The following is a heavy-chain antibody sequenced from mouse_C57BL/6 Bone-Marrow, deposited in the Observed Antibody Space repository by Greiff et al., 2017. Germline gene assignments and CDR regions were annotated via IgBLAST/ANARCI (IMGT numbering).Heavy chain of an antibody. Sequence: EVMLVESGGGLVQPKGSLKLSCAASGFSFNTYAMNWVRQAPGKGLEWVARIRSKSNNYATYYADSVKDRFTISRDDSESMLYLQMNNLKTEDTAMYYCVRIGSSFAYWGQGTLVTVSA. V-gene: IGHV10-1*01. J-gene: IGHJ3*01. CDR2: IRSKSNNYAT. D-gene: IGHD1-1*01. CDR3: VRIGSSFAY. CDR1: GFSFNTYA.